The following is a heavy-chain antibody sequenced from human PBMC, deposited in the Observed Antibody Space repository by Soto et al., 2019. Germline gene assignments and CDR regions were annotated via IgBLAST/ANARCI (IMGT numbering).Heavy chain of an antibody. D-gene: IGHD6-13*01. Sequence: PGESLKISCKGSGYRFTSYWIGGVRQMPGKGLEWMGIIYPGDSDTRYSPSFQGQVTISADKSISTAYLQWSSLKASDTAMYYCASARSQQLGFYYPPYGTDFRGQALTVTVSS. CDR1: GYRFTSYW. J-gene: IGHJ6*02. V-gene: IGHV5-51*01. CDR2: IYPGDSDT. CDR3: ASARSQQLGFYYPPYGTDF.